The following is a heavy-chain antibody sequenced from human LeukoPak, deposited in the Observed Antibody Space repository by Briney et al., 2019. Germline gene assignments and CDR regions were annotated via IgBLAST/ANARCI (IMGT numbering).Heavy chain of an antibody. CDR2: IYYSGIT. CDR3: AGSQYDILTGTFDY. D-gene: IGHD3-9*01. CDR1: GGSIISSTYY. V-gene: IGHV4-61*05. J-gene: IGHJ4*02. Sequence: PSETLSLTCTVSGGSIISSTYYWNWIRQPPGKGLEWIGYIYYSGITNYSPSLKSRVTISVDTSKNQFSLKVSSMTAADTAAYYCAGSQYDILTGTFDYWGQGALVTVSS.